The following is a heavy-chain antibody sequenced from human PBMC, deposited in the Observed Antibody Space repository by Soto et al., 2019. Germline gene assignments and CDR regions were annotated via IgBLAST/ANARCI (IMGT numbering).Heavy chain of an antibody. V-gene: IGHV1-69-2*01. CDR3: AIIVGATTTDY. J-gene: IGHJ4*02. Sequence: EVQLVQSGAEVKKPGATVKISCTASGYTFTDYYINWVQQAPAKGLEWMGFVDPEDGKSTYAENFQGRVSITADTSRATAYMELSSLRSEDTAVYFCAIIVGATTTDYWGKGTLVTVSS. CDR1: GYTFTDYY. CDR2: VDPEDGKS. D-gene: IGHD1-26*01.